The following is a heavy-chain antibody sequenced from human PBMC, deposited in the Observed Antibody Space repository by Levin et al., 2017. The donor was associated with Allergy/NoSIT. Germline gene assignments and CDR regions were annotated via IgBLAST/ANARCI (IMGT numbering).Heavy chain of an antibody. CDR2: IYYSGST. D-gene: IGHD4-11*01. Sequence: SETLSLTCTVSGGSISSSSYYWGWIRQPPGKGLEWIGSIYYSGSTYYNPSLKSRVTISVDTSKNQFSLKLSSVTAADTAVYYCARHDYSNNWFDPWGQGTLVTVSS. V-gene: IGHV4-39*01. CDR3: ARHDYSNNWFDP. J-gene: IGHJ5*02. CDR1: GGSISSSSYY.